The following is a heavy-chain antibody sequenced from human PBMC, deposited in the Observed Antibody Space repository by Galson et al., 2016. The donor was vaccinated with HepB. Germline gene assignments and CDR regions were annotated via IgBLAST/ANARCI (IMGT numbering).Heavy chain of an antibody. CDR2: IYYAGTT. V-gene: IGHV4-59*12. D-gene: IGHD1-26*01. CDR1: GVSMTYYY. CDR3: ARDPPGIGNYFDY. Sequence: SETLSLTCTVSGVSMTYYYWNWIRQPPGKGLEYIGSIYYAGTTYYKPSLTSRATISVDTSKNQFSLNLNSVTAADTAVYYCARDPPGIGNYFDYWGQGTLVSVSS. J-gene: IGHJ4*02.